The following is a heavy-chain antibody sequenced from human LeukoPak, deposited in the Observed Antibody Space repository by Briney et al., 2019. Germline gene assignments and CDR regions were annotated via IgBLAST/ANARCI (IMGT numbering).Heavy chain of an antibody. CDR2: IYTSGNT. D-gene: IGHD5-12*01. CDR3: ARDHWGYDALDY. V-gene: IGHV4-4*07. CDR1: GGSISSHY. Sequence: PSETLSLTCTGSGGSISSHYWSWIRQPAGKGLEWIGRIYTSGNTYYNPSLKSRVTMSVDTSKNQFSLKLSSVTAADTAVYYCARDHWGYDALDYWGQGTLVTVSS. J-gene: IGHJ4*02.